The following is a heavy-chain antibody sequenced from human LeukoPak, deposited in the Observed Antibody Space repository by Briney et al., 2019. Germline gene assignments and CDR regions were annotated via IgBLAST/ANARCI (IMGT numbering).Heavy chain of an antibody. Sequence: PGGSLRLCCAASGFTFSSYAMNWVRQAPGKGLEWVSAISGSGGSTYYADSVKGRFTISRDNSKNTLCLQMSSLRAEDTAVYYCAKAYSSGCLDYWGQGTLVTVSS. CDR2: ISGSGGST. D-gene: IGHD6-19*01. V-gene: IGHV3-23*01. CDR1: GFTFSSYA. CDR3: AKAYSSGCLDY. J-gene: IGHJ4*02.